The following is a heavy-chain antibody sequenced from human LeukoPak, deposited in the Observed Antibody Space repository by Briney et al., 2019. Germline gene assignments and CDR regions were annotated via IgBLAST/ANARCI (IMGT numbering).Heavy chain of an antibody. V-gene: IGHV1-69*04. Sequence: GSSVKVSCKASGGTFSSYAISWVRQAPGQGLEWMGRIIPILGIANYAQKFQGRVTITADESTSTAYMELSSLRSEDTAVYYCARVKYYDSSGYYFDYWGQGTLVTVSS. CDR2: IIPILGIA. CDR3: ARVKYYDSSGYYFDY. J-gene: IGHJ4*02. D-gene: IGHD3-22*01. CDR1: GGTFSSYA.